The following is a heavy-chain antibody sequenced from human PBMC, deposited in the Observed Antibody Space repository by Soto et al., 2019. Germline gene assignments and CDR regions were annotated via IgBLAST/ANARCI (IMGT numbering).Heavy chain of an antibody. J-gene: IGHJ3*02. CDR3: ATSYCGGDCWYLPNAFDI. Sequence: AVEVSCPDSGGLFSRYAISLVRLAPGHGLEWMGGIIPIFGTANYAQKFQGRVTITADESTSTAYVELSSLRSEDTAVDYCATSYCGGDCWYLPNAFDIWGQGTMVTVSS. CDR1: GGLFSRYA. D-gene: IGHD2-21*02. CDR2: IIPIFGTA. V-gene: IGHV1-69*01.